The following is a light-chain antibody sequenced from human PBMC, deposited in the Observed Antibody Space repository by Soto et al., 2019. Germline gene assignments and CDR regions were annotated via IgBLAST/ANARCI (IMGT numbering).Light chain of an antibody. CDR3: QQYNDWPPGYN. CDR1: QSVSSN. V-gene: IGKV3-15*01. CDR2: GAS. J-gene: IGKJ2*01. Sequence: EIVMTQSPATLSVSPGERATLHCRASQSVSSNLGWYQHKPGQAPRLLIYGASTRATGIPARFSGSGSGTDFTLTLSGLQYEDFAVYYCQQYNDWPPGYNFGQGTKVEIK.